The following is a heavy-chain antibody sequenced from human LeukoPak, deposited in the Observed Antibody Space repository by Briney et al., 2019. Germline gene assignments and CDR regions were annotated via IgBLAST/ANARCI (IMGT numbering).Heavy chain of an antibody. V-gene: IGHV3-11*04. CDR1: GFTFSDYN. CDR2: ITDSGNTI. CDR3: ARGHYGMDV. Sequence: GGSLRLSCAASGFTFSDYNMNWVRQAPGKGLEWVSYITDSGNTIHYADSVKGRFTISRDNAKNSLYLQMNSLRAEDTAVYYCARGHYGMDVWGQGTTVTVSS. J-gene: IGHJ6*02.